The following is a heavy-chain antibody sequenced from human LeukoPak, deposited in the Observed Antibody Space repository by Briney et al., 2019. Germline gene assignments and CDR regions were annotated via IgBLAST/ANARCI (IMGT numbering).Heavy chain of an antibody. Sequence: GGSLRLSCAASGFTFDDYAMHWVRQAPGKCLEWVSSISWNSGSIGYADSVKGRFTISRDNAKNSLYLQMNSLRAEDMALYYCAKGGITGTTNYFDYWGQGTLVTVSS. V-gene: IGHV3-9*03. CDR1: GFTFDDYA. CDR3: AKGGITGTTNYFDY. CDR2: ISWNSGSI. J-gene: IGHJ4*02. D-gene: IGHD1-7*01.